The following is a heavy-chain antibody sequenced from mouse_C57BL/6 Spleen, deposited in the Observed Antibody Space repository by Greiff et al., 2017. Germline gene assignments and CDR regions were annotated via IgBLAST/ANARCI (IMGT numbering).Heavy chain of an antibody. Sequence: QVQLQQPGAELVKPGASVKLSCKASGYTFTSYWMHWVKQRPGQGLEWIGMIHPNSGSTNYNEKFKSKATLTVDKSSSTAYMQLSSRTSEDSAVYYCARCATVVATVDYWGQGTTLTVSS. CDR1: GYTFTSYW. J-gene: IGHJ2*01. D-gene: IGHD1-1*01. CDR3: ARCATVVATVDY. CDR2: IHPNSGST. V-gene: IGHV1-64*01.